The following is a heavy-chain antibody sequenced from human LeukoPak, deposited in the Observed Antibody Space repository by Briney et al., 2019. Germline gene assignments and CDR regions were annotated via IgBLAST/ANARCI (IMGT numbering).Heavy chain of an antibody. CDR1: GYTVTALA. CDR2: FDPKDGKT. CDR3: ASLIPYCSSTSCFAPNTC. D-gene: IGHD2-2*01. Sequence: ALGKPSCSASGYTVTALAINWGRRAPGHQRRGWGGFDPKDGKTIYAQKFQRRVTMTEDTSTDTAYIELSSLRSEDTAVYYCASLIPYCSSTSCFAPNTCGGQRTLVTVSS. V-gene: IGHV1-24*01. J-gene: IGHJ4*01.